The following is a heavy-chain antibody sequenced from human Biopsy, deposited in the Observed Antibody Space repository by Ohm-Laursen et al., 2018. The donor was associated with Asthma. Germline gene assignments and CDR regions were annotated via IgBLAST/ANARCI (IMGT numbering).Heavy chain of an antibody. J-gene: IGHJ5*02. CDR1: GFSLRTPGVG. Sequence: TQTLTLTRSFCGFSLRTPGVGVGWIRQSPGKALEWLALIYWDDYNLFRPSLKRRLTITKDPSKNQVVLTMTKMDPVGSGTYYCALSQDSGFDDHSPSWFDPWGQGTLVTVSS. D-gene: IGHD3-9*01. CDR3: ALSQDSGFDDHSPSWFDP. V-gene: IGHV2-5*02. CDR2: IYWDDYN.